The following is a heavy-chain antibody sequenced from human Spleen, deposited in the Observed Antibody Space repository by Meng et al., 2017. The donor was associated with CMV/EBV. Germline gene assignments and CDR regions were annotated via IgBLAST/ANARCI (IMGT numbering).Heavy chain of an antibody. Sequence: GGSLRLSCAASGFTFSSYWMHWVRQAPGKGLVWVSRINSDGNRIRSADSVKGRFTISRDNAKNTLYLQMNTLRAEDTAVYYCARAGIAGAGDYWGQGTLVTVSS. CDR1: GFTFSSYW. D-gene: IGHD6-13*01. CDR2: INSDGNRI. V-gene: IGHV3-74*01. J-gene: IGHJ4*02. CDR3: ARAGIAGAGDY.